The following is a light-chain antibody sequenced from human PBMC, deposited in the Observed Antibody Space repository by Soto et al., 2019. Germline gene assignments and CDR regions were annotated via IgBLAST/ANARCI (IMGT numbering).Light chain of an antibody. V-gene: IGLV2-14*01. J-gene: IGLJ1*01. CDR1: SSDIGGYNS. CDR2: AVS. Sequence: QSALTQPASVSGSPGQSITISCTGTSSDIGGYNSVSWYQQHPGKAPKLVIYAVSNRPSGVSSRFSGSKSGNTAFLTMSGLQAEDEANYYCSSYKTSYFYVFGPGTKVTVL. CDR3: SSYKTSYFYV.